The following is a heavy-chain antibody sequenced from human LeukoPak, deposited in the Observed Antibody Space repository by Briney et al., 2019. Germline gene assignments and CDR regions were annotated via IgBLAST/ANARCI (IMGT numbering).Heavy chain of an antibody. J-gene: IGHJ6*02. V-gene: IGHV1-69*04. D-gene: IGHD1-26*01. CDR2: IIPILGIA. CDR1: GGTFSSYA. CDR3: ARDLERSYSGSYYYYYGMDV. Sequence: SVKVSCKASGGTFSSYAISWVRQAPGQGLEWMGRIIPILGIANYAQKFQGRVTITADKSTSTAYMELSSLRSEDTAVYYCARDLERSYSGSYYYYYGMDVWGRGTTVTVSS.